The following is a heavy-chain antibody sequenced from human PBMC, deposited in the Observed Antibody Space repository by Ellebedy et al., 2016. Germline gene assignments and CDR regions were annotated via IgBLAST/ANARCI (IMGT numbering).Heavy chain of an antibody. CDR1: GGSISSYY. CDR2: IYYSGST. V-gene: IGHV4-59*08. Sequence: GSLRLSCTVSGGSISSYYWSWIRQPPGKGLEWIGYIYYSGSTNYNPSLKSRVTISVDTSKNQFSLKLSSVTAADTAVYYCARTHPGGWQNFWFDPWGQGTLVTVSS. CDR3: ARTHPGGWQNFWFDP. D-gene: IGHD2-15*01. J-gene: IGHJ5*02.